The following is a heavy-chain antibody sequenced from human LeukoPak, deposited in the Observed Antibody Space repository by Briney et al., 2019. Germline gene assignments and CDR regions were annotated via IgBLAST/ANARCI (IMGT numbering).Heavy chain of an antibody. CDR2: IYWDDDK. CDR1: GFSLSTSRVG. V-gene: IGHV2-5*02. CDR3: AYRTTTGNYVRWFDP. Sequence: SGPTLVNPTQTLTLTCTFSGFSLSTSRVGVGWIRQPPGKALEWLALIYWDDDKRYSPSLKSRLTITKDTSKNQVVLTMTNMDPVDTATYYCAYRTTTGNYVRWFDPWGQGTLVTVSS. D-gene: IGHD4-11*01. J-gene: IGHJ5*02.